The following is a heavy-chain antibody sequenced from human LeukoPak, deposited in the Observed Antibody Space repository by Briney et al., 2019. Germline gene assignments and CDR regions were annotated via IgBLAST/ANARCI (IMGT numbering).Heavy chain of an antibody. J-gene: IGHJ4*02. CDR1: GGTFSSYA. CDR2: IIPIFGTA. V-gene: IGHV1-69*01. D-gene: IGHD3-10*01. Sequence: GASVKVSCKASGGTFSSYAISWVRQAPGQGLEWMGGIIPIFGTANYAQKFQGRVTITADESTSTAYMGLSSLRSEDTAVYYCARDRYGGSTVSLYGYWGQGTLVTVSS. CDR3: ARDRYGGSTVSLYGY.